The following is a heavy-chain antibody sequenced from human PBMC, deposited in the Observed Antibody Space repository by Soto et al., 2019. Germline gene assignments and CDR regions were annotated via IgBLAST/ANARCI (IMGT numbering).Heavy chain of an antibody. J-gene: IGHJ5*02. CDR2: IYYNAIT. CDR3: ARANIAAAGTIFDP. D-gene: IGHD6-13*01. V-gene: IGHV4-61*08. CDR1: GDSVSSGAYY. Sequence: QVKLQESGPGLVKPSETLSLTCTVSGDSVSSGAYYWSWVRQPPGKGLEWIGYIYYNAITNYNPSLKSRVTILVDTLKSEISLTLNSVTAADTAVYYCARANIAAAGTIFDPWGQGVLVTVSA.